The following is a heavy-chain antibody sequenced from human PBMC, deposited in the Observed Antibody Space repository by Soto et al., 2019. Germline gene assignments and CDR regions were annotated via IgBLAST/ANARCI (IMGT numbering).Heavy chain of an antibody. CDR1: GFTFSSYG. D-gene: IGHD1-26*01. Sequence: QVQLVESGRGVVQPGRSLRLSCAASGFTFSSYGMHWVRQAPGKGLEWVAVIWYDGSNKYYVDSVKGRFTISRDNPKNTLNLQMNSQRAEDTAVYYCARDVATDSGSYFDYWGQGTLVTLSS. J-gene: IGHJ4*02. CDR2: IWYDGSNK. CDR3: ARDVATDSGSYFDY. V-gene: IGHV3-33*01.